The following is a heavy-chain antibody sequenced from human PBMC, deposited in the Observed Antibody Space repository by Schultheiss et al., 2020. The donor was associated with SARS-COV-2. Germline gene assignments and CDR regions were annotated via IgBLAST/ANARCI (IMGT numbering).Heavy chain of an antibody. V-gene: IGHV3-15*01. CDR2: IKSKTDGGTT. D-gene: IGHD3-3*01. Sequence: GGSLRLSCAASGFTFSNAWMSWVRQAPGKGLEWVGRIKSKTDGGTTDYAAPVKGRFTISRDDSKNTLYLQMNSLRAEDTAVYYCAKDVPTSFWSGYSPEVYWGQGTLVTVSS. J-gene: IGHJ4*02. CDR3: AKDVPTSFWSGYSPEVY. CDR1: GFTFSNAW.